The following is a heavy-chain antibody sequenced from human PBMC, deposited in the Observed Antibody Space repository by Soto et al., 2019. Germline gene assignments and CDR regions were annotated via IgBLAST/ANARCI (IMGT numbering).Heavy chain of an antibody. J-gene: IGHJ6*02. CDR2: IYYSGST. CDR3: ARDADYGGSRGGMDV. D-gene: IGHD4-17*01. Sequence: QVRLEESGPGLVKPSETLSLICSVSGGSVNNADDFWSWIRHHPENGLEWIGYIYYSGSTRYNPSFKTRATLSIDTSKNQFSLRLNSVTVADTAVYFCARDADYGGSRGGMDVWGRGTTVTVSS. V-gene: IGHV4-31*03. CDR1: GGSVNNADDF.